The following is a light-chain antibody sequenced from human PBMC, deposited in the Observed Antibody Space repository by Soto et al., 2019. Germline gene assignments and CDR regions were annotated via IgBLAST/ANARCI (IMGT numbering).Light chain of an antibody. J-gene: IGKJ4*01. CDR2: AAS. CDR1: ETISLY. CDR3: QQSYTIPPT. Sequence: DFQMTQSPSSLSACIGDRVTIGCRADETISLYLNWYQQRPGKAPNLLIFAASQLQSGVPSRFSGGGSGTDFTLTINSLQPEDFATYFCQQSYTIPPTFGGGTKVEV. V-gene: IGKV1-39*01.